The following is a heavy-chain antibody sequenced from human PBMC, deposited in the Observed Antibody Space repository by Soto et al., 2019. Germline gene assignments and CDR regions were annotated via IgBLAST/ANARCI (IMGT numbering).Heavy chain of an antibody. V-gene: IGHV4-59*01. CDR2: IDYSGST. J-gene: IGHJ3*01. CDR3: ARGKYGPSSNDIFDV. D-gene: IGHD2-2*01. CDR1: GDSISSYY. Sequence: PSETLSLTCTISGDSISSYYWSWIRQSPGKGLEWIGYIDYSGSTNYSPSLKSRVTISVDTSKNEFSLKLSSVTAADTAVYFCARGKYGPSSNDIFDVWGQGTMVTVSS.